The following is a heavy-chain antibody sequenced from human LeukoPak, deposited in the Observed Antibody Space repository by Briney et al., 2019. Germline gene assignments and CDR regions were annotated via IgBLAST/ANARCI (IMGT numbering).Heavy chain of an antibody. CDR2: ISYDGSNK. Sequence: GRSLRLSCAASGFTFSSYAMHWVRQAPGKGLEWVAVISYDGSNKYYADSVKGRFTISRDNSKNTLYLQMNSLRAEDTAVYYCARDGLWFGHDAFDIWGQGTMVTVSS. J-gene: IGHJ3*02. CDR3: ARDGLWFGHDAFDI. CDR1: GFTFSSYA. D-gene: IGHD3-10*01. V-gene: IGHV3-30-3*01.